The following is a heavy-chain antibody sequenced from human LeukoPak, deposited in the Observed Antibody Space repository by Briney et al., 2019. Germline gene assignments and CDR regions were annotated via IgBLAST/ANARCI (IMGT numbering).Heavy chain of an antibody. Sequence: PGGSLRLSCAASGFTFDGYAMHWVRQAPGKGLEWVSGISWNSGSIGYADSVKGRFTISRDNAKNSLYLQMNSLRAEDTALYYCAKSAGPFIAAAGTPYYFDYWGQGTLVTVSS. CDR3: AKSAGPFIAAAGTPYYFDY. CDR2: ISWNSGSI. D-gene: IGHD6-13*01. V-gene: IGHV3-9*01. J-gene: IGHJ4*02. CDR1: GFTFDGYA.